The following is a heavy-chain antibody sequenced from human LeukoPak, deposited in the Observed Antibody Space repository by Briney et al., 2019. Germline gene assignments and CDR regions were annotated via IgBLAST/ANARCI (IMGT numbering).Heavy chain of an antibody. D-gene: IGHD3-22*01. Sequence: SETLSLTCTVSGGSISNSDYYWDWIRQPPGKGLEWIGSINWRGSTYYNPSLESRVTISVDTSKNQFSLKTSSVTAADTAVYYRAKTRRRGQVDPGTSGYIYYWGQGILVRVSS. V-gene: IGHV4-39*01. CDR2: INWRGST. CDR3: AKTRRRGQVDPGTSGYIYY. CDR1: GGSISNSDYY. J-gene: IGHJ4*02.